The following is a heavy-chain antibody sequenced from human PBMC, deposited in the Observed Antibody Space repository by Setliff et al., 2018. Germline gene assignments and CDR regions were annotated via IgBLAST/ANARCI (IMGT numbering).Heavy chain of an antibody. CDR3: ARDRQSYYYDSSAFRWCDP. CDR2: VYSNVGT. Sequence: SETLSLTCTVSGGSINNYYWSWIRQPAGKGLEWIGRVYSNVGTNFNPSLKSRVTMSVDTSKNQFSLKLSSVTADDADVYYCARDRQSYYYDSSAFRWCDPWGQGTLVTVSS. J-gene: IGHJ5*02. D-gene: IGHD3-22*01. V-gene: IGHV4-4*07. CDR1: GGSINNYY.